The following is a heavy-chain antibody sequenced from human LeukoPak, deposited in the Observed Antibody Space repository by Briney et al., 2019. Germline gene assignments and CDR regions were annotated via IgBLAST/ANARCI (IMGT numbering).Heavy chain of an antibody. Sequence: ASVKVSCKASGYTFTSYYMHWVRQAPGQGLEWMGWISAYNGNTNYAQKLQGRVTMTTDTSTSTAYMELRSLRSDDTAVYYCAREWKWELRWWGQGTLVTVSS. V-gene: IGHV1-18*04. J-gene: IGHJ4*02. CDR3: AREWKWELRW. CDR1: GYTFTSYY. CDR2: ISAYNGNT. D-gene: IGHD1-26*01.